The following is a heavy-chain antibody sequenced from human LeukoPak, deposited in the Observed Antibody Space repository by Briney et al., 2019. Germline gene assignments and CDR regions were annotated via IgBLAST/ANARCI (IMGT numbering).Heavy chain of an antibody. D-gene: IGHD1-26*01. J-gene: IGHJ3*02. Sequence: GASVRASCTASRYTFTGYYMHWVGRAAGLRVGWLGWIKAKSGGTNHAQKFPRRVTTPRDTSISRAHIDLSRLRSEHTAGHYSARRGAWYSGSVPGAFDIWGQRTMVTLSS. V-gene: IGHV1-2*02. CDR1: RYTFTGYY. CDR2: IKAKSGGT. CDR3: ARRGAWYSGSVPGAFDI.